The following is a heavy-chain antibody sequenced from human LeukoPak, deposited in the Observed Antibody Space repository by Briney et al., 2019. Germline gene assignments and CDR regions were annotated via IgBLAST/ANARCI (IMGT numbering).Heavy chain of an antibody. CDR3: AREVTAIESFDI. V-gene: IGHV4-31*03. Sequence: TLSLTCTVSGGSISSGGYYWTWIRQHPGKGLEWIGYIYYSGSAYYNPSLRSRVAISVDTSKNQFSLKLSSVTAADTAVYYCAREVTAIESFDIWGQGTMVTVSS. D-gene: IGHD2-21*02. CDR2: IYYSGSA. J-gene: IGHJ3*02. CDR1: GGSISSGGYY.